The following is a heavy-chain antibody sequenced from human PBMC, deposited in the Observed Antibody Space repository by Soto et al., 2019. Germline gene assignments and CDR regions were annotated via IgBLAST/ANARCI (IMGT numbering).Heavy chain of an antibody. V-gene: IGHV3-33*01. CDR3: ARLRGSRVGEILY. D-gene: IGHD1-26*01. CDR2: IWDDGSKK. Sequence: QVQLVESGGGVVQPGRSLRLSCATSGFTFSSYGMHWVRQAPGKGLEWVAVIWDDGSKKYYADSVKGRFTISRDNSKNTLYLQMTSLRAEDTAVYYCARLRGSRVGEILYWGQGSLVTVSS. CDR1: GFTFSSYG. J-gene: IGHJ4*02.